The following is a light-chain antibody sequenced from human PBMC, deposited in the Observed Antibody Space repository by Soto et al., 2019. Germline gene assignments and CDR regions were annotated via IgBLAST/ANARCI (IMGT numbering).Light chain of an antibody. Sequence: ELVLTQSPATLSLSPGEGATLSCRASQSINNYLAWYQQNPGQAPRLLIYDASNRATGIPARFTGSGSGTDFTLTISSLAPEDFAVYYCQQRRNWPLTFGQGTKV. CDR2: DAS. J-gene: IGKJ1*01. V-gene: IGKV3-11*01. CDR3: QQRRNWPLT. CDR1: QSINNY.